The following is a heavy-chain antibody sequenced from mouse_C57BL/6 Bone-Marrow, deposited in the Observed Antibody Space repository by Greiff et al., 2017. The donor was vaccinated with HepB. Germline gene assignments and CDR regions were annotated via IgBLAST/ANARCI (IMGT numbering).Heavy chain of an antibody. J-gene: IGHJ2*01. D-gene: IGHD2-2*01. V-gene: IGHV6-6*01. CDR2: IRNKANNHAT. CDR3: THSTMVTTWYFDD. CDR1: GFTFSDAW. Sequence: EVQLQESGGGLVQPGGSMKLSCAASGFTFSDAWMDWVRQSPEKGLEWVAEIRNKANNHATYYAESVKGRFTISRDDSKSSVYLQMNSLRAEDTGIYYCTHSTMVTTWYFDDWGQGTTLTVSS.